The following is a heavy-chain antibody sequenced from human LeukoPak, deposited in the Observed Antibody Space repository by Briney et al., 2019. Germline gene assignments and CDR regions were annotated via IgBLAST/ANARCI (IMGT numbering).Heavy chain of an antibody. CDR1: GFTFSSYA. V-gene: IGHV3-30-3*01. D-gene: IGHD1-26*01. CDR2: ISYDGGNK. CDR3: ARSTNSAFDY. J-gene: IGHJ4*02. Sequence: GGSQRLSCAASGFTFSSYAMHWVRQAPGKGLEWVAVISYDGGNKYYADSVKGRFTISRDNSMNTLYLQMNSLRVVDTAVYYSARSTNSAFDYWGQGTLVTVSS.